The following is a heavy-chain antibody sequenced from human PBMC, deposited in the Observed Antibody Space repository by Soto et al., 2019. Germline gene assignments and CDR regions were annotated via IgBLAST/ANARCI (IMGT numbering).Heavy chain of an antibody. CDR1: GFTFSSYS. Sequence: PGGSLRLSCAASGFTFSSYSMNWVRQAPGRGLEWVSSISGGSGYIYYADSVKGRLTISRDNTKNSLYLQMNSLRAEDTAVYYCARGRIQLWYYDYWGQGTLVTVSS. D-gene: IGHD5-18*01. CDR2: ISGGSGYI. V-gene: IGHV3-21*01. J-gene: IGHJ4*02. CDR3: ARGRIQLWYYDY.